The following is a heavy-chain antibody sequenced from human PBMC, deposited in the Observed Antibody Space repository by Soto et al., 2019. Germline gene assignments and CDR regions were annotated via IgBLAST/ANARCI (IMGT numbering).Heavy chain of an antibody. J-gene: IGHJ4*02. Sequence: PSETLSLTCTVSGGSISSGVYYWNWIRQPPGKGLEWIGYIYHSGTTYYNPSLKSRVIISGDTSKNQFSLNLSSVTAADTAVYYCARTNYVSDFDYWGQGTLVTVSS. V-gene: IGHV4-30-4*01. CDR3: ARTNYVSDFDY. D-gene: IGHD3-16*01. CDR1: GGSISSGVYY. CDR2: IYHSGTT.